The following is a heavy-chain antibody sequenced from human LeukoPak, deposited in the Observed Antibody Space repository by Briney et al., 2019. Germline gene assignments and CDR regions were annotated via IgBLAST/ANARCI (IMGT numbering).Heavy chain of an antibody. CDR3: AELGITMIGGV. Sequence: QSGGSLRLSCAASGFTFSTYWINWVRQAPGKGLEWVANIKQDGSEKYYVDSVKGRFTISRDNAKNSLYLQMNSLRAEDTAVYYCAELGITMIGGVWGKGTTVTISS. CDR1: GFTFSTYW. J-gene: IGHJ6*04. V-gene: IGHV3-7*01. D-gene: IGHD3-10*02. CDR2: IKQDGSEK.